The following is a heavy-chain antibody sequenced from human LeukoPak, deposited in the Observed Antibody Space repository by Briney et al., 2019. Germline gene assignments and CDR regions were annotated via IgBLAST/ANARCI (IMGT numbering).Heavy chain of an antibody. CDR2: IYHSGST. D-gene: IGHD3-22*01. CDR1: GGSISSSSYY. Sequence: SETLSLTCTVSGGSISSSSYYWGWIRQPPGKGLEWIGSIYHSGSTYYNPSLKSRVTISVDTSKNQFSLKLSSVTAADTAVYYCARDTYYYDSSGPDGSWGQGTLVTVSS. CDR3: ARDTYYYDSSGPDGS. J-gene: IGHJ4*02. V-gene: IGHV4-39*07.